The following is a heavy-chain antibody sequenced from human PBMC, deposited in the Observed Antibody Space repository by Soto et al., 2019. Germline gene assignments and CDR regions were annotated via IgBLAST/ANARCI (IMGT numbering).Heavy chain of an antibody. Sequence: PGEALKISCKGSGYSFTSYWISWVRQMPGKGLEWMGRIDPSDSYTNYSPSFQGHVTISADKSISTAYLQWSSLKASDTAMYYCARHYNILTGYDYWGQGTLVTVSS. CDR2: IDPSDSYT. J-gene: IGHJ4*02. V-gene: IGHV5-10-1*01. CDR3: ARHYNILTGYDY. CDR1: GYSFTSYW. D-gene: IGHD3-9*01.